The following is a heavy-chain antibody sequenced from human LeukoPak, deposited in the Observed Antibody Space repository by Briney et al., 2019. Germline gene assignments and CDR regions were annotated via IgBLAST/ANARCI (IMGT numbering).Heavy chain of an antibody. V-gene: IGHV3-23*01. D-gene: IGHD3-3*01. J-gene: IGHJ4*02. CDR2: ISGSGGST. Sequence: GGSLSLSCAASGFTFSSYALSWVRQPPGQGLEWVSAISGSGGSTYYADSVKGRFTISRDNSKNTLYLQMNSLRAEDTAVYYCAKGESSITIFGVVTIQSIGDYWGQGTLVTVSS. CDR3: AKGESSITIFGVVTIQSIGDY. CDR1: GFTFSSYA.